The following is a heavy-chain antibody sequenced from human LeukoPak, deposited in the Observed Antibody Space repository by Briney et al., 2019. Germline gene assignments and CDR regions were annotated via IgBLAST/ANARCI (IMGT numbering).Heavy chain of an antibody. D-gene: IGHD3-10*01. V-gene: IGHV1-69*06. Sequence: ASVKVSCKASGGTFSSYAISWVRQAPGQGLEWMGRIIPIFGTANYAQKFQGRVTITADKSTSTAYMELSGLRSEDTAVYYCARTSVPAYYYGSGSNNWFDPWGQGTLVTVSS. J-gene: IGHJ5*02. CDR3: ARTSVPAYYYGSGSNNWFDP. CDR2: IIPIFGTA. CDR1: GGTFSSYA.